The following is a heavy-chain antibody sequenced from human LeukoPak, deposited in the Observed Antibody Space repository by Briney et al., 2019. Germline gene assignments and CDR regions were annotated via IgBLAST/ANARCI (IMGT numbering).Heavy chain of an antibody. J-gene: IGHJ4*02. Sequence: SGPTLVNPTQTLTLTRNFSGFSLSTSGVGLGWTRQPPGKALEWLALLYWDDDERYSPSLKSRLTITKDSSKNQLVLTMTNMDPVDTATYYCAHRRVYCSGGNCYFDYWGQGILVTVSS. CDR3: AHRRVYCSGGNCYFDY. CDR1: GFSLSTSGVG. CDR2: LYWDDDE. V-gene: IGHV2-5*02. D-gene: IGHD2-15*01.